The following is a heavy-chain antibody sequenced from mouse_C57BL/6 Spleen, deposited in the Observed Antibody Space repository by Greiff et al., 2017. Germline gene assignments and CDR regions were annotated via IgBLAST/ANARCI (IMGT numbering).Heavy chain of an antibody. CDR3: ARGIYYDYDGVLDY. D-gene: IGHD2-4*01. CDR2: IYPGDGDT. Sequence: VQLQQSGPELVKPGASVKISCKASGYAFSSSWMNWVKQRPGTGLEWIGRIYPGDGDTNYNGKFKGKATLTADKSSSTAYMQLSSLTSEDSAVYFCARGIYYDYDGVLDYWGQGTTLTVSS. V-gene: IGHV1-82*01. J-gene: IGHJ2*01. CDR1: GYAFSSSW.